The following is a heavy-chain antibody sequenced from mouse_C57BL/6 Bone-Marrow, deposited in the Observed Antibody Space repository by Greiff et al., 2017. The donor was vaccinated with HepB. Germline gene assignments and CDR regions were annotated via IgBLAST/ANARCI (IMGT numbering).Heavy chain of an antibody. CDR3: ASLTTVVAYYFDY. J-gene: IGHJ2*01. V-gene: IGHV1-64*01. CDR2: IHPNSGST. D-gene: IGHD1-1*01. Sequence: QVQLKQPGAELVKPGASVKLSCKASGYTFTSYWMHWVKQRPGQGLEWIGMIHPNSGSTNYNEKFKSKATLTVDKSSSTAYMQLSSLTSEDSAVYYCASLTTVVAYYFDYWGQGTTLTVSS. CDR1: GYTFTSYW.